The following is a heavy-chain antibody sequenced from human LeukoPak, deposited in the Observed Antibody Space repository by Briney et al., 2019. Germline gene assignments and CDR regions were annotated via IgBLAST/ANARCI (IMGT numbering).Heavy chain of an antibody. Sequence: SETLSLTCTVSGGSISSYYWSWIRQPPGKGLEWIGYIYYSGSTNYNPSLKSRVTISVDTSKSRFSLQLSSVTAADTAVYCCARGSSSGYYWYFDLWGRGTLVTVSS. D-gene: IGHD6-19*01. CDR2: IYYSGST. J-gene: IGHJ2*01. V-gene: IGHV4-59*01. CDR1: GGSISSYY. CDR3: ARGSSSGYYWYFDL.